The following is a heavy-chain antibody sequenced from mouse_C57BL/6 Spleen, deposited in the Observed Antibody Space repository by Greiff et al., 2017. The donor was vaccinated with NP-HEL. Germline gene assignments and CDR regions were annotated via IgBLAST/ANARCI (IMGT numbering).Heavy chain of an antibody. CDR2: INPNNGGT. Sequence: VQLQQSGPELVKPGASVKMSCKASGYTFTDYNMHWVKQSHGKSLEWIGYINPNNGGTSYNQKFKGKATLTVNKSSSTAYMELRSLTSEDSAVYYCASERGDYYGSRGYFDYWGQGTTLTVSS. D-gene: IGHD1-1*01. CDR3: ASERGDYYGSRGYFDY. CDR1: GYTFTDYN. J-gene: IGHJ2*01. V-gene: IGHV1-22*01.